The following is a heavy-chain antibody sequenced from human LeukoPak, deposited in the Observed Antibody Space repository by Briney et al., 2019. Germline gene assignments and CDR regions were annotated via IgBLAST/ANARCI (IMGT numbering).Heavy chain of an antibody. V-gene: IGHV5-51*01. D-gene: IGHD3-3*01. J-gene: IGHJ4*02. Sequence: GESLKISCKGSGYSFTSYWIGWVRQMPGKGLEWMGIIYPGDSDTRYSPSFQGQVTISANKSISTAYLQWSSLKASDTAMYYCARLIGSDFWSGYYSYFDCWGQGTLVTVSS. CDR3: ARLIGSDFWSGYYSYFDC. CDR1: GYSFTSYW. CDR2: IYPGDSDT.